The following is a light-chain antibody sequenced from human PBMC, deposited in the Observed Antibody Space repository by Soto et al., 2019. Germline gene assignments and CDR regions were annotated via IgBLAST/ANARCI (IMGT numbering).Light chain of an antibody. CDR1: SSDVGGYNY. CDR3: SSYTIPSTVV. Sequence: QSVLTQPASVSGSPGQSITISCTGTSSDVGGYNYVSWYQQHPGKAPKLMIYDVSNRPSGVSNRFSGSKSGNTASLTISGLQAEDEADYYCSSYTIPSTVVFGGGTQLTVL. CDR2: DVS. J-gene: IGLJ2*01. V-gene: IGLV2-14*01.